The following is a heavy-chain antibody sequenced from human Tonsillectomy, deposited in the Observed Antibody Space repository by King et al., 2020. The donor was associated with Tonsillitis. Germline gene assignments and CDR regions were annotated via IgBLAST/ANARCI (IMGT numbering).Heavy chain of an antibody. Sequence: VQLVESGGGLVQPGRSLRLSCAASGFTFDDYAMHWVRQAPGKGLEWVSGISWNSGSIGYADSVKGRFTISRDNAKNSLYLQMNSLRAEDTALYYCAKDKSEGSGYCPNTGWNYYFDYWGQGTPVTVSS. J-gene: IGHJ4*02. CDR1: GFTFDDYA. V-gene: IGHV3-9*01. D-gene: IGHD3-22*01. CDR3: AKDKSEGSGYCPNTGWNYYFDY. CDR2: ISWNSGSI.